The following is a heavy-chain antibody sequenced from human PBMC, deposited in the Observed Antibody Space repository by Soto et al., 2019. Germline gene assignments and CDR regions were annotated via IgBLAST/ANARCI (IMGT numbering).Heavy chain of an antibody. D-gene: IGHD2-15*01. J-gene: IGHJ4*02. Sequence: ASVKVSCKASGYTFTSYDINWVRQATGQGLEWMGWMNSNSGNTGYAQKFQGRITMTRDTSISTAYMELSSLRSEDTAVYYCARDWPNVVGVARPPGFAYGGQGTRVTVSS. CDR1: GYTFTSYD. CDR2: MNSNSGNT. CDR3: ARDWPNVVGVARPPGFAY. V-gene: IGHV1-8*01.